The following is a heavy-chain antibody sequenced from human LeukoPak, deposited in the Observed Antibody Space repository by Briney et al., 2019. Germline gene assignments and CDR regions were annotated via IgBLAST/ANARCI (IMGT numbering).Heavy chain of an antibody. CDR2: ISSSGSTI. Sequence: GGSLRLSCAASGFTFSSYAMSWVRQAPGKGLEWVSYISSSGSTIYYADSVKGRFTISRDNAKNSLYLQMNSLRAEDTAVYYCARKSPPGIAVAGYYFDYWGQGTLVTVSS. CDR1: GFTFSSYA. CDR3: ARKSPPGIAVAGYYFDY. J-gene: IGHJ4*02. V-gene: IGHV3-48*04. D-gene: IGHD6-19*01.